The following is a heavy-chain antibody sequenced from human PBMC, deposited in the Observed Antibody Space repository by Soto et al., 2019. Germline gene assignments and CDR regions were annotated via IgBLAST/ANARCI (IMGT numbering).Heavy chain of an antibody. CDR1: RLTRSSFA. Sequence: PRGSLRLSCAASRLTRSSFAMHWVRQAPGKVLEYVSYISSSSSTIYYADSMKGRFTISRDNAKNLLYLQMNSLRAEDTAVYYCSRGAYSRNPAYHYYGMDVGGQGTTVTVSS. J-gene: IGHJ6*02. V-gene: IGHV3-48*01. CDR3: SRGAYSRNPAYHYYGMDV. CDR2: ISSSSSTI. D-gene: IGHD3-16*01.